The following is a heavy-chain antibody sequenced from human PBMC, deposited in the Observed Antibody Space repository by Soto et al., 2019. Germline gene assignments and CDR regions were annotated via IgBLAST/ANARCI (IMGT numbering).Heavy chain of an antibody. CDR2: INAGNGNT. V-gene: IGHV1-3*01. J-gene: IGHJ6*02. CDR3: ASSTVLYYYYGMDV. D-gene: IGHD4-4*01. Sequence: GASVKVSCKASGYTFTSYAMHWVRQAPGQRLEWMGWINAGNGNTKYSQKFQGRVTITRDTSASTAYMELSSRRSEDTAVYYCASSTVLYYYYGMDVWGQGTTVTVSS. CDR1: GYTFTSYA.